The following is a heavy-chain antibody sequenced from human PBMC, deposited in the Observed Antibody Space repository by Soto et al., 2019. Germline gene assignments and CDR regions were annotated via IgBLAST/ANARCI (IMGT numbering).Heavy chain of an antibody. CDR2: INRDGTFT. J-gene: IGHJ4*01. CDR1: GFTFSDWW. V-gene: IGHV3-74*01. D-gene: IGHD6-13*01. CDR3: AKDRHDAAADY. Sequence: GESLKISCAASGFTFSDWWMHWVRQAPGKGLEWVSRINRDGTFTNYADSVKGRFTISRDNAKNTVHLQLNSLRAEDTATYFCAKDRHDAAADYWGQGTLVTVSS.